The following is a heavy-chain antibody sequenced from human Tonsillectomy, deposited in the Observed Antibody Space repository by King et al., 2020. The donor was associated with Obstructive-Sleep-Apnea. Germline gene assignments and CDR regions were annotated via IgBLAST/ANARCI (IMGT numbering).Heavy chain of an antibody. J-gene: IGHJ4*02. Sequence: VQLQESGPGLVKPSQTLSLTCTVSGGSINSGGYYWSWVRQPPGKGLGWIGDIYYSGGTYYNPSLKSRVTISVDTSKNQISLKLSSVTAADTAVYYCAREGVTMVRGVVHWGQGTLVTVSS. D-gene: IGHD3-10*01. V-gene: IGHV4-31*03. CDR3: AREGVTMVRGVVH. CDR1: GGSINSGGYY. CDR2: IYYSGGT.